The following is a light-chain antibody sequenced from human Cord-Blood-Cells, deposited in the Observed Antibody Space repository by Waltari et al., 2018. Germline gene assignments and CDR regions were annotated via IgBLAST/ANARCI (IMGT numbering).Light chain of an antibody. J-gene: IGKJ4*01. CDR2: GAP. CDR1: QSVSSN. CDR3: QQYNNWPPVLT. Sequence: EIVMTQYPDTLSVSPGERATICCRPSQSVSSNLAWYQQKPGQAPRPLIYGAPTMATGIPARFSCSGSGTEFTLTISSLQSEDFAVYYCQQYNNWPPVLTFGGGTKVEIK. V-gene: IGKV3D-15*01.